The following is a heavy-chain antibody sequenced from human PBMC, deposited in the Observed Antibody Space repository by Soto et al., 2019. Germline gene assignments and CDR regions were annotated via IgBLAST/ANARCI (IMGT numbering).Heavy chain of an antibody. CDR1: GYTFTSHT. V-gene: IGHV1-3*01. J-gene: IGHJ4*02. D-gene: IGHD3-3*01. Sequence: QVQLVQSGAEVKEPGASVKVSCKASGYTFTSHTIHWARQAPGQGLEWMGWIIVSHGRPRIAPHFQGRVTLTTDTSATTAYMELSSLTSEDTAVYFCAREPEDGVPGDFWGQGTLVVVSS. CDR3: AREPEDGVPGDF. CDR2: IIVSHGRP.